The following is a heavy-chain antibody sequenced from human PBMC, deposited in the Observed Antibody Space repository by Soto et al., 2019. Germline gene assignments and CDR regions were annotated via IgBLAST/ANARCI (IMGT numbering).Heavy chain of an antibody. CDR3: ARDGKIAAAGTWVANNWFDP. CDR2: TYYRFKWYN. J-gene: IGHJ5*02. CDR1: GDSVSSNSAA. D-gene: IGHD6-13*01. V-gene: IGHV6-1*01. Sequence: SQTLSLTCAISGDSVSSNSAAWNWIRQSPSRGLEWLGRTYYRFKWYNDYAVSVKSRITINPDTSKNQFSLQLNSVTPEDTAVYYCARDGKIAAAGTWVANNWFDPWGQGTLVTLSS.